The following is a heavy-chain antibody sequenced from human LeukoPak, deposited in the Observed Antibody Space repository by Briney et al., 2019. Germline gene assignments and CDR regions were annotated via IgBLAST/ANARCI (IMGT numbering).Heavy chain of an antibody. J-gene: IGHJ4*02. D-gene: IGHD2-2*01. Sequence: SETLSLTCAVYGGSFRGYYWSWIRQPPGKGLEWIGEINHSGSTNYNPSLKSRVTISVDTSKNQFSLKLSSVTAADTAVYYCARRCSSTSCLDYWGQGTLVTVSS. CDR2: INHSGST. V-gene: IGHV4-34*01. CDR1: GGSFRGYY. CDR3: ARRCSSTSCLDY.